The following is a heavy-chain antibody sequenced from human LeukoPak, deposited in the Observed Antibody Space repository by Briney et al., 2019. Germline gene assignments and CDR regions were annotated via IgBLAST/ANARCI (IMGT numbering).Heavy chain of an antibody. D-gene: IGHD3-10*01. Sequence: SETLSLTCTVSADSLSSGGHYWAWIRQLPRKGLESIGFIHHSGSSRHNPSLKDRVAISVDASRKQFALRLSSVTAADTAIYYCARGGNRFGGFYFDYWGQGIQVIVS. J-gene: IGHJ4*02. CDR2: IHHSGSS. CDR1: ADSLSSGGHY. V-gene: IGHV4-31*03. CDR3: ARGGNRFGGFYFDY.